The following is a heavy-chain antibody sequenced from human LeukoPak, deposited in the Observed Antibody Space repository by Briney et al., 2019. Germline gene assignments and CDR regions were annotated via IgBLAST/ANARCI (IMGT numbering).Heavy chain of an antibody. Sequence: PGGSLRLSCAASGFTFSNYWMHWVRQVPGKGLVWVSRINPGGSSTTYADSVKGRFTISRDNAKNTLYLQMNSLRAGDTAVYYCARSNQADDYWGQGTLVTVSS. CDR3: ARSNQADDY. CDR2: INPGGSST. V-gene: IGHV3-74*01. CDR1: GFTFSNYW. J-gene: IGHJ4*02. D-gene: IGHD4-11*01.